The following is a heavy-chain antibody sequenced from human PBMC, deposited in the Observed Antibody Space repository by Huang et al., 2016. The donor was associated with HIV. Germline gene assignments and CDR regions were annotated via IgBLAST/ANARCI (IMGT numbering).Heavy chain of an antibody. V-gene: IGHV4-39*01. CDR2: IYYKGST. CDR1: GGSIRSSDHH. D-gene: IGHD3-10*01. Sequence: QLLLQESGPGLVKPSEALALTCAVSGGSIRSSDHHWGWIRQPPGKGLEWIGSIYYKGSTHESPALKSRVTIAVDTSKNLFFLNLTSMTAADTAVYYCARHREGPVAYYSGWGSHLNYMDVWGRGRTVVVSS. J-gene: IGHJ6*03. CDR3: ARHREGPVAYYSGWGSHLNYMDV.